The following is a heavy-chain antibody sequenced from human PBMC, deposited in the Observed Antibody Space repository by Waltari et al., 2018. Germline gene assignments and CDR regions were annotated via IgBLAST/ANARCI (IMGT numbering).Heavy chain of an antibody. CDR2: IWYDGSNK. J-gene: IGHJ3*02. D-gene: IGHD3-16*01. CDR3: AREQAVTSLGDAFDI. Sequence: QVQLVESGGGVVQPGRTMRLSCAASVFTFSRYDMTWVRQHPGNGLEWVAVIWYDGSNKYYADSVKGRFTISRDNSKNTLYLQMNSLRAEDTAVYYCAREQAVTSLGDAFDIWGQGTMVTVSS. V-gene: IGHV3-33*01. CDR1: VFTFSRYD.